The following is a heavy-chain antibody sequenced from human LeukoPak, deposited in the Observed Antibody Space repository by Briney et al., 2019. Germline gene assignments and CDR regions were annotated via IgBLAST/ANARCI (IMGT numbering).Heavy chain of an antibody. J-gene: IGHJ4*02. CDR2: FYYGGAT. D-gene: IGHD5-24*01. V-gene: IGHV4-39*07. CDR1: GASLSNKNFY. CDR3: ARLRWLQFGYFDY. Sequence: SETLSLTCTVSGASLSNKNFYWGWIRQPPGGGLEWIGSFYYGGATYYKPSLRSRASISGDASRNQFYLRLTSVTAADTAVYYCARLRWLQFGYFDYWGQGTLVTVSS.